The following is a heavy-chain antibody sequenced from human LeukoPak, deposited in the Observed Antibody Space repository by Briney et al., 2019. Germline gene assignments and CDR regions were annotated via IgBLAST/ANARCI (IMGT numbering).Heavy chain of an antibody. CDR3: ARHLVWGGSSSSLGY. CDR1: EFIVSINY. J-gene: IGHJ4*02. CDR2: IYSRGDT. V-gene: IGHV3-66*04. Sequence: GGSLRLSCAASEFIVSINYMTWVRQAPGKGLEWVSLIYSRGDTKYADSVKGRFNISRDNAKNSLYLQLNSLRAEDTAIYYCARHLVWGGSSSSLGYWGQGTLVTVSS. D-gene: IGHD6-6*01.